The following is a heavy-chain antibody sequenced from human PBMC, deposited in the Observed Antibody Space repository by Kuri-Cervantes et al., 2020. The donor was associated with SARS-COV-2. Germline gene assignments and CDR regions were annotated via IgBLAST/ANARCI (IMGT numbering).Heavy chain of an antibody. CDR1: GFTFSNAW. CDR3: ARAPSYYDILTGYYGDAFDI. CDR2: IKSKTDGGTT. Sequence: GGSLRLSCAASGFTFSNAWMSWVRQAPGKGLEWVGRIKSKTDGGTTDYAAPVKGRFTISRDDSKNTLYLQMNSLRAEDTAVYYCARAPSYYDILTGYYGDAFDIWGQGTMVTVSS. J-gene: IGHJ3*02. D-gene: IGHD3-9*01. V-gene: IGHV3-15*05.